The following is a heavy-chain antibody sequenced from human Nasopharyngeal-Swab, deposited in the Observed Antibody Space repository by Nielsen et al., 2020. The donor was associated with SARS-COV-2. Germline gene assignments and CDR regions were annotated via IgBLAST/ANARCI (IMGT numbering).Heavy chain of an antibody. V-gene: IGHV1-69*06. CDR2: IIPIFGTA. Sequence: SVKVSCKASGGTLSSYAISWVRQAPGQGLEWMGGIIPIFGTANYAQKFQGRVTITADKSTSTAYMELSSLRSEDTAVYYCARLDGYNYCFDYWGQGTLVTVSS. CDR3: ARLDGYNYCFDY. D-gene: IGHD5-24*01. J-gene: IGHJ4*02. CDR1: GGTLSSYA.